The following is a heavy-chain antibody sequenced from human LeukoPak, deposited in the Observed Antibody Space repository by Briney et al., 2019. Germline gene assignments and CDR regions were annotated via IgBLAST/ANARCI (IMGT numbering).Heavy chain of an antibody. V-gene: IGHV5-51*01. CDR2: IYPADSDT. CDR1: GYSFTNYW. CDR3: ARHMSTSGPLDY. Sequence: GESLKISCKGFGYSFTNYWIGWVRQMPGKGLEWMGIIYPADSDTRYRPSFQGQVTISADKSINTAYLQWSSLKASDTAIYYCARHMSTSGPLDYWGQGTLVTVSS. J-gene: IGHJ4*02. D-gene: IGHD2-8*01.